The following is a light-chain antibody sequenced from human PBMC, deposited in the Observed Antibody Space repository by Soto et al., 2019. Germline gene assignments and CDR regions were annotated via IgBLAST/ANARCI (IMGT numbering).Light chain of an antibody. J-gene: IGLJ2*01. CDR2: EVI. V-gene: IGLV2-14*01. CDR1: EVGAHRF. CDR3: STYTSASTS. Sequence: QSVLTQPASVSGSPGQSITISCTGTEVGAHRFVSWYQQVPGTAPKPLIYEVIKRPSGISPRFSDSKAGNTASLTISGLQADDEADYFCSTYTSASTSFGGGTKLTVL.